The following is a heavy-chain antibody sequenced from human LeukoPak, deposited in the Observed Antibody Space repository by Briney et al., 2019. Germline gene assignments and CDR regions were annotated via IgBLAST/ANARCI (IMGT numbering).Heavy chain of an antibody. CDR2: FDPEDGET. V-gene: IGHV1-24*01. J-gene: IGHJ4*02. CDR1: GYTLAELS. D-gene: IGHD3-9*01. Sequence: ASVKVSCKVSGYTLAELSMHWVRQAPGEGLEWMGGFDPEDGETIYAQKFQARVTITADESTSTAYMELSSLRSEDTAVYYCARTGVDWRNRPLTVDYWGQGTLVTVSS. CDR3: ARTGVDWRNRPLTVDY.